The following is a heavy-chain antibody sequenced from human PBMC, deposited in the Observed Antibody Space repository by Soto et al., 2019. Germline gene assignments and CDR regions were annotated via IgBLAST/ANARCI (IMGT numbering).Heavy chain of an antibody. CDR3: VARRWLQSFLDY. V-gene: IGHV3-48*03. CDR1: GISLESYE. D-gene: IGHD3-3*02. Sequence: PGGSLRLSCAASGISLESYEMTWVRQAPGKGLEWISYISSSGRAIYYAESVKGRFTISRDTVKNSLFLHMDSLRVEDTAVYYCVARRWLQSFLDYWGQGTQVTVSS. CDR2: ISSSGRAI. J-gene: IGHJ4*02.